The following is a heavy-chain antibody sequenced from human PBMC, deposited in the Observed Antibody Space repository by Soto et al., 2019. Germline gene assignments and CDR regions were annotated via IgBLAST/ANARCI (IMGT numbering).Heavy chain of an antibody. Sequence: VGSLRLSCAASGFTFDDYTMHWVRQAPGKGLEWVSLISWDGGSTYYADSVKGRFTISRDNSKNSLYLQMNSLRTEDTALYYCAKDLYDSSGYYHYYYYGMDVWGQGTTVTVSS. D-gene: IGHD3-22*01. CDR1: GFTFDDYT. V-gene: IGHV3-43*01. J-gene: IGHJ6*02. CDR2: ISWDGGST. CDR3: AKDLYDSSGYYHYYYYGMDV.